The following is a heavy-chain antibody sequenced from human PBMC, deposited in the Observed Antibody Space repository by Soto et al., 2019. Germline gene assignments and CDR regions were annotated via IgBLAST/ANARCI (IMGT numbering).Heavy chain of an antibody. D-gene: IGHD2-15*01. Sequence: QVQLVQSGAEVKKPGSSVKVSCKASGGTFSSYTISWVRQAPGQGLEWMGGIVPIFGTTNYAQKFQGRVTITADESTSTSYMELSNLRSGDTAVYYCARPRYCSGGRCYNNLDSWGQGTLVTVSS. J-gene: IGHJ4*02. CDR1: GGTFSSYT. V-gene: IGHV1-69*12. CDR2: IVPIFGTT. CDR3: ARPRYCSGGRCYNNLDS.